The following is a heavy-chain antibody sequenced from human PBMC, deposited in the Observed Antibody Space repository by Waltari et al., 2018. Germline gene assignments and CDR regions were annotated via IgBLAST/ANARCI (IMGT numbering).Heavy chain of an antibody. V-gene: IGHV4-59*08. CDR2: IYYSGST. CDR3: ARQLRGYSYGLGYYYYYMDV. CDR1: GGSISSSY. Sequence: QVQLQESGPGLVKPSETLSLTCTVSGGSISSSYWSWIRQPPGKGLEWIGYIYYSGSTNYNPSLKSRVTISVDTSKNQFSLKLSSVTAADTAVYYCARQLRGYSYGLGYYYYYMDVWGKGTTVTISS. J-gene: IGHJ6*03. D-gene: IGHD5-18*01.